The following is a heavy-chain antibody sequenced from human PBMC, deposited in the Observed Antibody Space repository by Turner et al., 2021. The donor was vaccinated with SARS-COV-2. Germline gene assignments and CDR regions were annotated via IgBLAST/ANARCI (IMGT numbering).Heavy chain of an antibody. V-gene: IGHV1-69*11. CDR3: ASFGGDYVFDY. CDR2: IIPILGTP. Sequence: QVQLVQSGAEVKRPGSSVTVSCKASGGTFSSYGISWVRQAPGQGLEWMGRIIPILGTPNYAQKFQGRVTITADESTSTAYMELSSLRSEDTAVYYCASFGGDYVFDYWGQGTLVTVSS. J-gene: IGHJ4*02. D-gene: IGHD3-10*01. CDR1: GGTFSSYG.